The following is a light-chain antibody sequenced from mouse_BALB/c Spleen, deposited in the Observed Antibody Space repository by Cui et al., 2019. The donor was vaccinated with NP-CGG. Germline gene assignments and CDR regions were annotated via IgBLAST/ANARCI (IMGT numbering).Light chain of an antibody. Sequence: QAFFTSESAPTTSPGETVTLTCRSITGAVTTSNYANWVQEKPDHLFTGLIGGTNNRTPGVPARFSGSLIGDKAALTITGAQTDEEAIYFCALWYSNHWVFGGGTKLTVL. V-gene: IGLV1*01. CDR1: TGAVTTSNY. J-gene: IGLJ1*01. CDR2: GTN. CDR3: ALWYSNHWV.